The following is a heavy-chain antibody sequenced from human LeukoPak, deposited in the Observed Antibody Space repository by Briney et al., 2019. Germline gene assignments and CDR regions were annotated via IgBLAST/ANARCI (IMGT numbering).Heavy chain of an antibody. CDR2: INHRGST. Sequence: SETLSLTCAVYGGPFTGYYWSWIRQSPDKGLEWIGEINHRGSTNYDSSLKSRLTISADTSKNQFSLHLSSVTAADTAVYYCAKVYSSSPQDPLDVWGQGTMVTVSS. V-gene: IGHV4-34*01. J-gene: IGHJ3*01. CDR3: AKVYSSSPQDPLDV. CDR1: GGPFTGYY. D-gene: IGHD3-22*01.